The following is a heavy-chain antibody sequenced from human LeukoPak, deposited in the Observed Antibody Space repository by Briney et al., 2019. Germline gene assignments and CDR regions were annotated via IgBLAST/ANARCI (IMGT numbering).Heavy chain of an antibody. CDR2: ISSNGSAI. CDR3: ARASYSGYDDDAFDI. Sequence: PGGSLRLSCAASGFTFSSYEMNWVRQAPGKGLEWVSYISSNGSAIYYADSVKGRFTISRDNAKNSLYLQMNSLRAEDTAVYYCARASYSGYDDDAFDIWGQGTMVTVSS. V-gene: IGHV3-48*03. D-gene: IGHD5-12*01. J-gene: IGHJ3*02. CDR1: GFTFSSYE.